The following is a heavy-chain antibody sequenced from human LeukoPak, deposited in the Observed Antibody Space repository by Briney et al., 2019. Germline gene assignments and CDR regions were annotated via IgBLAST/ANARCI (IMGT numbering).Heavy chain of an antibody. CDR1: GFTFSRYW. D-gene: IGHD6-19*01. V-gene: IGHV3-7*01. CDR3: AGGAGWTSDI. CDR2: IKQDGSEK. J-gene: IGHJ3*02. Sequence: PGGSLRLSCAASGFTFSRYWMNWFRQAPGKGLEWLANIKQDGSEKYYEDSVKGRFTISRDNAQNLVYLQSNSLRADDTAVYYCAGGAGWTSDIWGQGTLVIVSS.